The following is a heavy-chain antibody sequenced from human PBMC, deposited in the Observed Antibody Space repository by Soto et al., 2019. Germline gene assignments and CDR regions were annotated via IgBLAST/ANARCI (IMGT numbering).Heavy chain of an antibody. V-gene: IGHV1-69*06. J-gene: IGHJ5*02. CDR2: IIPIFGTA. CDR3: ARGLPPAGFDP. Sequence: SVKVSCKASGGTFSSYAISWVRQAPGQGLEWMGGIIPIFGTANYAQKFQGRVTITADKSTSTAYMKLSSVTAADTAVYYCARGLPPAGFDPWGQGTLVTVSS. CDR1: GGTFSSYA.